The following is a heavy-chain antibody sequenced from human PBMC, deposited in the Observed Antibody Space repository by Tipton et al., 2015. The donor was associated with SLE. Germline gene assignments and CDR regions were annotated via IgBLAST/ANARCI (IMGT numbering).Heavy chain of an antibody. J-gene: IGHJ3*02. CDR3: ASSKIAAAATGAFDI. V-gene: IGHV4-4*09. D-gene: IGHD6-13*01. CDR1: GGSFSGYY. Sequence: TLSLTCAVYGGSFSGYYWSWIRQPAGKGLEWIGYIYTSGSTNYNPSLKSRVTISVDTSKNQFSLKLSSMTAADTAVYYCASSKIAAAATGAFDIWGQGTMVTVSS. CDR2: IYTSGST.